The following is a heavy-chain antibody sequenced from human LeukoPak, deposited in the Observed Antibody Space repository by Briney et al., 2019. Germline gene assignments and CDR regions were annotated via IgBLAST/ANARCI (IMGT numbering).Heavy chain of an antibody. J-gene: IGHJ4*02. CDR2: IYYSGST. CDR3: ARTLTSITTISYFDY. Sequence: PSQTLSLTCTVSGGSITSGGYYWSWIRQHPGKGLEWIGYIYYSGSTYHNPSLKSRVIISVDTSKNQFSLELSSVTAADTAVYYCARTLTSITTISYFDYWGQGTLVTVSS. CDR1: GGSITSGGYY. D-gene: IGHD4-11*01. V-gene: IGHV4-31*03.